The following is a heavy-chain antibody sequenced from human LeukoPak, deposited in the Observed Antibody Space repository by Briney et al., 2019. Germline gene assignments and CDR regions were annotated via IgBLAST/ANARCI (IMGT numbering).Heavy chain of an antibody. CDR1: GFTFSNFD. CDR3: ARDGNYGGNFGALDY. V-gene: IGHV3-48*03. J-gene: IGHJ4*02. D-gene: IGHD4-23*01. CDR2: ISSSGSPK. Sequence: GGSLRLSCAASGFTFSNFDMNWVRQAPGQGLEWVSYISSSGSPKYYADSVRGRFTISRDNAENSLYLQMNSLRAEDTAVYYCARDGNYGGNFGALDYWGQGTLVTVSS.